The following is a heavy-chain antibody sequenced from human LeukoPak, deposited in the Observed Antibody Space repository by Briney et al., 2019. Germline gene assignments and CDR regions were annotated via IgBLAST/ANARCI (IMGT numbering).Heavy chain of an antibody. CDR3: AREQQLVLNFDY. J-gene: IGHJ4*02. V-gene: IGHV4-59*01. CDR2: IYNSGRT. Sequence: PSETLSLTCTVSGGSITSYYWSWIRQPPGRGLEWIGYIYNSGRTNYNPSLKSRVTISADTSKNQFSLNLTSVTAADTAVYYCAREQQLVLNFDYWGQGTLVTVSS. CDR1: GGSITSYY. D-gene: IGHD6-13*01.